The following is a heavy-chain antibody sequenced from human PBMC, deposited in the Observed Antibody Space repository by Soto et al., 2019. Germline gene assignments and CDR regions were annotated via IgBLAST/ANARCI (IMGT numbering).Heavy chain of an antibody. CDR3: ARGNPVNWFDP. J-gene: IGHJ5*02. V-gene: IGHV4-34*01. CDR2: INHSGST. Sequence: RQPPGKGLEWIGEINHSGSTNYNPSLKSRVTISVDTSKNQFSLKLSSVTSADMAVYYCARGNPVNWFDPWGQGTLVTVSS.